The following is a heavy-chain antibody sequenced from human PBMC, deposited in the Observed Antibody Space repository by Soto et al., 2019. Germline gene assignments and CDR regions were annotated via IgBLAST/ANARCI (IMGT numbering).Heavy chain of an antibody. CDR3: ASSSSAYSQSHFDY. J-gene: IGHJ4*02. CDR1: GDSVSRASYC. D-gene: IGHD3-22*01. Sequence: QVQLQESGPGLVKPSETLSLTCAVSGDSVSRASYCWSWIRQPPGKGLEWIGYVSYTGNNNQKLSFGSRVTMSVNPSQNRFSLRLTSVTAAYTAVYYCASSSSAYSQSHFDYWGQGTLVTVSS. V-gene: IGHV4-61*01. CDR2: VSYTGNN.